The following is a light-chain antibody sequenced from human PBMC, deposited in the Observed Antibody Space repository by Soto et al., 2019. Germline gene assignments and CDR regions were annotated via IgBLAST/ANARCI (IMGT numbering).Light chain of an antibody. Sequence: EMVLTQSPVTLSLYPGERATLSCRASQSISSNLAWYQQKPGQAPRRLIYGASTRATGTPDRFSGSGSGTDFTLTISRLEPEDFAVYYCQQYGSSPRTFGQGTKVDI. J-gene: IGKJ1*01. CDR3: QQYGSSPRT. CDR1: QSISSN. V-gene: IGKV3-20*01. CDR2: GAS.